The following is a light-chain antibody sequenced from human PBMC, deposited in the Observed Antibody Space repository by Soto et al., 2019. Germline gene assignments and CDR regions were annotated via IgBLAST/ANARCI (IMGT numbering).Light chain of an antibody. V-gene: IGKV1-39*01. Sequence: DIEMTLTPTSLSASVGEIVTITCRASQSISSYLNWYQQKPGKAPKLLIYAASSLQSGVPSRFSGSGSGTDFTLTISCLQSEDFATYYCQQYYCYPLTVGGGSKVDIK. CDR3: QQYYCYPLT. CDR2: AAS. J-gene: IGKJ4*01. CDR1: QSISSY.